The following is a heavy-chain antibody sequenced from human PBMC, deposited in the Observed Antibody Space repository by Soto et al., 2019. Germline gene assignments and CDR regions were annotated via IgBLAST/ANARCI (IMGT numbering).Heavy chain of an antibody. CDR3: ASPGGDYGDYSFDY. CDR2: INAGNGNT. D-gene: IGHD4-17*01. Sequence: QVQLVQSGAEVKKPGASVKVSCKASGYTFTSYAMHWVRQAPGQRLEWMGWINAGNGNTKYSQKFQGRVTITRDTXXSTAYMELSSLRSEDTAVYYCASPGGDYGDYSFDYWGQGTLVTVSS. V-gene: IGHV1-3*01. J-gene: IGHJ4*02. CDR1: GYTFTSYA.